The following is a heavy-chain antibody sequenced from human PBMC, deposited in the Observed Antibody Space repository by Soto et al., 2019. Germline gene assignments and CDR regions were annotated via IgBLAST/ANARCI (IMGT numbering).Heavy chain of an antibody. CDR3: AREGSSSARGYCRGDNCLTADY. J-gene: IGHJ4*02. CDR1: GYTFTGYY. D-gene: IGHD2-15*01. Sequence: ASVKVSCKASGYTFTGYYMHWVRQAPGQGLEWMGWINPNSGGTNYAQKFQGRVTMTRDTSISTAYMELSRLRSDDTAVYYCAREGSSSARGYCRGDNCLTADYWGRGTLVTVSS. CDR2: INPNSGGT. V-gene: IGHV1-2*02.